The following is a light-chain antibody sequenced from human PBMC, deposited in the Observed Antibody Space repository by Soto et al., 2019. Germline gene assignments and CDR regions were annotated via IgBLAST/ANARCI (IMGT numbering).Light chain of an antibody. CDR2: DVS. CDR1: SSDVGGYNY. CDR3: SSYTNSSPFV. J-gene: IGLJ1*01. V-gene: IGLV2-14*01. Sequence: ALTQPASVSGSPGQSITISCTGTSSDVGGYNYVSWYQQHPGKAPKLMIYDVSNWPSGVSNRFSGSKSGNTASLTISGLQAEDEADYYCSSYTNSSPFVFGTGTKLTVL.